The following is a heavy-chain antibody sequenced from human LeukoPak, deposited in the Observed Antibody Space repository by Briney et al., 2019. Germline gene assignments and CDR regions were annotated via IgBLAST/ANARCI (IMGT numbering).Heavy chain of an antibody. CDR2: IIPIFGTA. J-gene: IGHJ4*02. CDR3: ARDPHYYDSSGYSRYFDY. CDR1: GGTFSSYA. Sequence: SVKVSCKASGGTFSSYAISWVRQAPGQGLEWMGGIIPIFGTANYAQKFQGRVTITADESTSTAYMELSSLRSEDTAVYYCARDPHYYDSSGYSRYFDYWGQGTLVTVSS. V-gene: IGHV1-69*13. D-gene: IGHD3-22*01.